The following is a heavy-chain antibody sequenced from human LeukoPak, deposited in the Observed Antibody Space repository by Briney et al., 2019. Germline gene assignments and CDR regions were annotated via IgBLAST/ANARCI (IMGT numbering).Heavy chain of an antibody. CDR3: AREAGIPPNTQLWPTSVDY. V-gene: IGHV3-7*05. D-gene: IGHD5-18*01. CDR1: GFTFSSYW. CDR2: IKQDGSEK. Sequence: PGGSLRLSCAASGFTFSSYWMSWVRQAPGKGLEWVANIKQDGSEKYYVDSVKGRFTISRGNAKNSLYLQMNSLRADDTAVYYCAREAGIPPNTQLWPTSVDYWGQGTLVTVSS. J-gene: IGHJ4*02.